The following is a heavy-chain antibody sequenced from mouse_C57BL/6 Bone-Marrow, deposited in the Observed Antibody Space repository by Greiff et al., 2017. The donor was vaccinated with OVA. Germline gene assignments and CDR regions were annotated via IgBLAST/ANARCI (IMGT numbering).Heavy chain of an antibody. CDR2: INPYNGGT. CDR1: GYTFTDYY. CDR3: SRRDYDYDGWFAY. V-gene: IGHV1-19*01. J-gene: IGHJ3*01. D-gene: IGHD2-4*01. Sequence: EVQLQQSGPVLVKPGASVKMSCKASGYTFTDYYMNWVKQSHGKSLEWIGVINPYNGGTSYNQKFKGKATLTVDKSSSTAYMELNSLTSEDSAVYYWSRRDYDYDGWFAYWGQGTLVTVSA.